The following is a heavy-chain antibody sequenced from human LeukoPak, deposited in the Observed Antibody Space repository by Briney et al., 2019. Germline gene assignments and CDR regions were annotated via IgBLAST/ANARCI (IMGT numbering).Heavy chain of an antibody. CDR1: GFTFSSYA. V-gene: IGHV3-30-3*01. CDR2: ISYDGSNK. Sequence: PGRSLRLSCAASGFTFSSYAMHWVRQAPGKGLEWVAVISYDGSNKYYADSVKGRFTISRGNSKNTLYLQMNSLRAEDTAVYYCARDMGSGYSFDYWGQGTLVTVSS. J-gene: IGHJ4*02. D-gene: IGHD3-22*01. CDR3: ARDMGSGYSFDY.